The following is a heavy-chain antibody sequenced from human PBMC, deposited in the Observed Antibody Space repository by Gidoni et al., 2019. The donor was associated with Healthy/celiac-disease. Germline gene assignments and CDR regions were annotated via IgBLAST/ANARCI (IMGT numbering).Heavy chain of an antibody. J-gene: IGHJ4*02. Sequence: QVQLVESGGGVVQPGRSLRLPCAASGCTFSSYGMHWVRQAPGKGLEWVAVIWYDGSNKYYADSVKGRFTISRDNSKNTLYLQMNSLRAEDTAVYYCATSRYSNYVPYDYWGQGTLVTVSS. CDR2: IWYDGSNK. V-gene: IGHV3-33*01. CDR1: GCTFSSYG. CDR3: ATSRYSNYVPYDY. D-gene: IGHD4-4*01.